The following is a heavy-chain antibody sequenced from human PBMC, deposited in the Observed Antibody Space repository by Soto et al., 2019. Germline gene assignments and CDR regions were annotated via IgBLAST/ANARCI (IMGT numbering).Heavy chain of an antibody. V-gene: IGHV4-59*08. CDR1: GASISSNS. J-gene: IGHJ4*02. CDR2: IYYSGST. Sequence: SETLSLTCSVSGASISSNSWSWIRQPPGKGLEWIGYIYYSGSTNYNPSLKSRVTISVDTSKNQFSLKLNSMTAADTAVYYCARHNYGSGSTYFDYWGQGTLVTVSS. CDR3: ARHNYGSGSTYFDY. D-gene: IGHD3-10*01.